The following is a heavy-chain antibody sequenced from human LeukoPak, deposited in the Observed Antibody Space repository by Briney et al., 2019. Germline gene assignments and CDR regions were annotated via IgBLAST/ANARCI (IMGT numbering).Heavy chain of an antibody. Sequence: AASVKVSCKASGGTFSSYAISWVRQAPGQGLEWMGGIIPIFGTANYAQKFQGRVTITADESTSTAYMELSSLRSEDTAVYYCASSYYDSSGYYYGWFDPWGQGTLVTVSS. CDR3: ASSYYDSSGYYYGWFDP. D-gene: IGHD3-22*01. CDR2: IIPIFGTA. V-gene: IGHV1-69*01. J-gene: IGHJ5*02. CDR1: GGTFSSYA.